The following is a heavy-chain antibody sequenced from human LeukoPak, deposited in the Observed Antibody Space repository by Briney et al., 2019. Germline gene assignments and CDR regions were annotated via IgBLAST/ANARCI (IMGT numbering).Heavy chain of an antibody. CDR3: ARARARAIFGVVSTPINYYYYYMDV. V-gene: IGHV3-74*01. CDR1: GFTFGSYW. Sequence: HPGGSLRLSCAASGFTFGSYWMHWVRQAPGKGLVWVSRINSDGSSTSYADSVKGRFTISRDNAKNTLYLQMNSLRAADTAVYYCARARARAIFGVVSTPINYYYYYMDVWGKGTAVTVSS. CDR2: INSDGSST. D-gene: IGHD3-3*01. J-gene: IGHJ6*03.